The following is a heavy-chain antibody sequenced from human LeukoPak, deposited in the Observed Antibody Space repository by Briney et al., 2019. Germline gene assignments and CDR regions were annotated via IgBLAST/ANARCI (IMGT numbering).Heavy chain of an antibody. V-gene: IGHV3-30*01. CDR1: GFTFSSYA. CDR3: ARSSSWYLVGYYYYMDV. D-gene: IGHD6-13*01. Sequence: GVSLSLSCAVSGFTFSSYAMQWVRHAPGGGLEWVAVISYDGSNKYYADSVKGRFTISRDNSKNTLYLQMNNLRAEDTAVYYCARSSSWYLVGYYYYMDVWGEGTTVTVSS. J-gene: IGHJ6*03. CDR2: ISYDGSNK.